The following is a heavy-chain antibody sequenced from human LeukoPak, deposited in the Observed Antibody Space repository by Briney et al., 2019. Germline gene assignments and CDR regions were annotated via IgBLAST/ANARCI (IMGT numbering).Heavy chain of an antibody. CDR3: AKLKLGERKFDP. CDR1: GFTFNNYA. J-gene: IGHJ5*02. D-gene: IGHD3-16*01. V-gene: IGHV3-23*05. Sequence: PGGSLRLSCAASGFTFNNYAVSWVRQAPTKGLEWVSTISGSSTYYADSVKGRFTISRDNSKNTLYLQMNSMRAEDTAVYYCAKLKLGERKFDPWGQGTLVTVSS. CDR2: ISGSST.